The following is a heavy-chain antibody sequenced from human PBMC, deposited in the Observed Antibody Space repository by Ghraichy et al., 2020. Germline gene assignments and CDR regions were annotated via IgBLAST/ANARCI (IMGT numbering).Heavy chain of an antibody. Sequence: SGPTLVKPTQTLTLTCTFSGFSLSTSGVGVGWIRQPPGKALEWLALIYWDDDKRYSPSLKSRLTITKDTSKNQVVLTMTNMDPVDTATYYCARRLLGDYCSGGSCYPQTYFDYWGQGTLVTVSS. CDR3: ARRLLGDYCSGGSCYPQTYFDY. CDR1: GFSLSTSGVG. J-gene: IGHJ4*02. V-gene: IGHV2-5*02. D-gene: IGHD2-15*01. CDR2: IYWDDDK.